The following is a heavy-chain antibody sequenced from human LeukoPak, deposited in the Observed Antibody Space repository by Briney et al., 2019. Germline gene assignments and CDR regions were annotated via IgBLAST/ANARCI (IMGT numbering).Heavy chain of an antibody. Sequence: SETLSLTCTVSGGSISSSSYYWGWIRQPPGKGLEWIGNIYYSGSTYYNPSLKSRVTISLDTSKNQFSLKLSSVTAADTAVYYCARHRYYYRSGSYYGAPYYMDVWGKGTTVTISS. CDR1: GGSISSSSYY. CDR3: ARHRYYYRSGSYYGAPYYMDV. CDR2: IYYSGST. V-gene: IGHV4-39*01. J-gene: IGHJ6*03. D-gene: IGHD3-10*01.